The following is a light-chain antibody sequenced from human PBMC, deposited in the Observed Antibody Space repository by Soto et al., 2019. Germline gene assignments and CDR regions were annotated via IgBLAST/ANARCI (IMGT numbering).Light chain of an antibody. CDR2: GAS. J-gene: IGKJ2*01. Sequence: EIVLTQSPGTLSLSPGERATLSCRASQSVDSSYLAWYQQKPGQAPRLLIYGASTRAPGIPDRFSGSGSGTDFTLTISRLEPEDFLLYYCQHYGNSPYTFGQGSRLEIK. V-gene: IGKV3-20*01. CDR3: QHYGNSPYT. CDR1: QSVDSSY.